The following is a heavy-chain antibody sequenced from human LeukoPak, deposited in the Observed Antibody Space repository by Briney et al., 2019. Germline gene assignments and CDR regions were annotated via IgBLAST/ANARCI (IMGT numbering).Heavy chain of an antibody. J-gene: IGHJ4*02. CDR2: ISAYNGNT. CDR3: ARDRGRVVVTATTFDY. Sequence: GASVKVSRKASGYTFTSYGISWVRQAPGQGLEWMGWISAYNGNTNYAQKLQGRVTMTTDTSTSTAYMELRSLRSDDTAVYYCARDRGRVVVTATTFDYWGQGTLVTVSS. D-gene: IGHD2-21*02. V-gene: IGHV1-18*01. CDR1: GYTFTSYG.